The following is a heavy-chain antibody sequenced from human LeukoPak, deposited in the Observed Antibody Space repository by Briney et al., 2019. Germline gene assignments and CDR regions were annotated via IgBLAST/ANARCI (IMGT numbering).Heavy chain of an antibody. D-gene: IGHD3-22*01. J-gene: IGHJ6*02. Sequence: SETLSLTCAVYGGSFSGYYWSWIRQPPGKGLEWIGEITHSGSTNYNPSLKSRVTISVDTSKNQFSLKLSSVTAADTAVYYCARAYYYDSSGYFRGKYYYYYGMDVWGQGTTVTVSS. CDR2: ITHSGST. CDR1: GGSFSGYY. V-gene: IGHV4-34*01. CDR3: ARAYYYDSSGYFRGKYYYYYGMDV.